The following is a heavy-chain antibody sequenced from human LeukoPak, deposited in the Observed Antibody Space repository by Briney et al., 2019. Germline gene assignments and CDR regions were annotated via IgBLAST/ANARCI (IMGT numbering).Heavy chain of an antibody. CDR3: EAAAGNYFDY. CDR2: ISGSGGST. D-gene: IGHD6-13*01. CDR1: GFTFSSYA. J-gene: IGHJ4*02. Sequence: GGSLRLSCAASGFTFSSYAMSWVRQAPGNGLEWVSAISGSGGSTYYADSVKGRFTISRDNSKNTLYLQMNSLRAEDTAVYYCEAAAGNYFDYWGQGTLVTVSS. V-gene: IGHV3-23*01.